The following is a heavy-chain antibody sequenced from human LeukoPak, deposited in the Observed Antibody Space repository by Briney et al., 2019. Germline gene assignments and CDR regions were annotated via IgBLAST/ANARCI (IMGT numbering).Heavy chain of an antibody. CDR2: IRGDSTET. CDR3: ARGHFGVVLDY. Sequence: GGSLRLSCEGSGFTISSYSMIWVRQAPGKGLEWVSSIRGDSTETRHADSLMWRFTICRDNAKKSLYLQMNSLRAEDTAVYYCARGHFGVVLDYWVQGTLVTVSS. V-gene: IGHV3-21*01. J-gene: IGHJ4*02. CDR1: GFTISSYS. D-gene: IGHD3-3*01.